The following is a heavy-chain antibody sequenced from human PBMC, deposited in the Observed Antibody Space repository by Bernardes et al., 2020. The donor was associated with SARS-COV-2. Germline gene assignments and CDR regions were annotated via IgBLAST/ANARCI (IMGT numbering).Heavy chain of an antibody. J-gene: IGHJ4*02. CDR3: ASPNYSSGYYYYLDY. CDR1: GFTFSSYR. V-gene: IGHV3-48*01. D-gene: IGHD3-22*01. CDR2: ISSSSSTI. Sequence: GSLRLSCAASGFTFSSYRMNWVRQAPGKGLEWVSYISSSSSTIYYADSVKGRFTISRDNAKNSLYLQMNSLRAEDTAVYYCASPNYSSGYYYYLDYWGQGTLVTVSS.